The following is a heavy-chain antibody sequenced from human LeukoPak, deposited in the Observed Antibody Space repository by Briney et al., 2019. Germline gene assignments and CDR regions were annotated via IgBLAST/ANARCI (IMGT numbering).Heavy chain of an antibody. CDR2: IYTSGST. V-gene: IGHV4-4*09. CDR3: ARTYSSSSHFDY. D-gene: IGHD6-6*01. CDR1: GGSISSYY. Sequence: PSETLSLTCTVSGGSISSYYWSWIRQPPGKGLEWIGHIYTSGSTNYNPSLKGRVTISVDTYKTHFSLKVRSVTAADTAVYYCARTYSSSSHFDYWGQGTLVTVSS. J-gene: IGHJ4*02.